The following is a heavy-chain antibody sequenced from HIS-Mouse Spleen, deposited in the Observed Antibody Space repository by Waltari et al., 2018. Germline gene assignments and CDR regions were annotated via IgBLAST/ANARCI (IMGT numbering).Heavy chain of an antibody. CDR1: GFTVSSNY. D-gene: IGHD7-27*01. CDR3: ARSNWYFDY. V-gene: IGHV3-66*01. J-gene: IGHJ4*02. CDR2: IYSGGST. Sequence: EVQLVESGGGMVQPGGSLRLSCEASGFTVSSNYMSWVRQAPGKGLEWVSVIYSGGSTYYADSVKGRFTISRDNSKNTLYLQLNSLGAEDTAVYYCARSNWYFDYWGQGTLVTVSS.